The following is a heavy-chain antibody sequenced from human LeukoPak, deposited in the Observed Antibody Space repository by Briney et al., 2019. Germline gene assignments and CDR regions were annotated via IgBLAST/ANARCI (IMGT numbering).Heavy chain of an antibody. CDR2: TSHSGAT. V-gene: IGHV4-30-2*01. CDR3: AREGDGYNGFDP. J-gene: IGHJ5*02. D-gene: IGHD5-24*01. CDR1: GGSLSSGGFS. Sequence: SETLSLTCAVCGGSLSSGGFSGRWVRRAPGKGLGWIGYTSHSGATFYNPSLKSRVTISVDMSKNHFALNLTSATAADTAVYYCAREGDGYNGFDPRGQGTLVTVSS.